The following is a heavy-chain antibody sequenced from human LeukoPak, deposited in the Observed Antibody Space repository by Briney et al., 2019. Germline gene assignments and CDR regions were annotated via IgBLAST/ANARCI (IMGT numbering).Heavy chain of an antibody. CDR2: ISSSGSTI. CDR1: GLTFSSYE. V-gene: IGHV3-48*03. Sequence: PGGSLRLSCAASGLTFSSYEMNWVRQAPGKGLEWVSYISSSGSTIYYADSVKGRFTISRDNAKNSLYLQMNSLRAEDTAVYYCARDGWGYDILTGYYKYAVDYWGQGTLVTVSS. CDR3: ARDGWGYDILTGYYKYAVDY. J-gene: IGHJ4*02. D-gene: IGHD3-9*01.